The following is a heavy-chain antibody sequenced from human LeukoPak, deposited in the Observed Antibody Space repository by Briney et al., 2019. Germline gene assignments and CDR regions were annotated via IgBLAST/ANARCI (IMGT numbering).Heavy chain of an antibody. CDR2: INHSGST. Sequence: PSETLSLTCAVYGGSFSGYYWSWIRQPPGKGLEWIGEINHSGSTNYNSSLKSRVTTSVDTSKNQFSLKLSSVTAADTAVYYCARGGYYDSSGYYFDYWGQGTLVTVSS. V-gene: IGHV4-34*01. D-gene: IGHD3-22*01. J-gene: IGHJ4*02. CDR1: GGSFSGYY. CDR3: ARGGYYDSSGYYFDY.